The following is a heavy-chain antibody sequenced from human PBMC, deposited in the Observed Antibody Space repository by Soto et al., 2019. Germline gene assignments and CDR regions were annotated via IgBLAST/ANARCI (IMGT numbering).Heavy chain of an antibody. J-gene: IGHJ6*02. CDR3: ARHEDTAMVIYYYGMDV. Sequence: GESLKISCKGSGYSFAGYWITWVRQKPGKGLEWMGRIDPSDSQTYYSPSLRGHVTISATKSITTVFLQWSSLKASDTAMYYCARHEDTAMVIYYYGMDVWGQGTTVTVSS. D-gene: IGHD5-18*01. V-gene: IGHV5-10-1*01. CDR1: GYSFAGYW. CDR2: IDPSDSQT.